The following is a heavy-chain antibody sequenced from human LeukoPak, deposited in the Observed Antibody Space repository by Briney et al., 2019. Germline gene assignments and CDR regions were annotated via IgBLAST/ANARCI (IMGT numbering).Heavy chain of an antibody. Sequence: AETLSLTCTVSGDSIRGGSSYWGWIRPPPGKGLEWIGSVYYTGTTLDNPSLPSRVTISVDTSNNQFSLRLTSVTAAYTAVYFCAGSSYSAISDASYYFFDSWGQGTLVTVSS. CDR3: AGSSYSAISDASYYFFDS. CDR1: GDSIRGGSSY. J-gene: IGHJ4*02. CDR2: VYYTGTT. D-gene: IGHD3-16*01. V-gene: IGHV4-39*01.